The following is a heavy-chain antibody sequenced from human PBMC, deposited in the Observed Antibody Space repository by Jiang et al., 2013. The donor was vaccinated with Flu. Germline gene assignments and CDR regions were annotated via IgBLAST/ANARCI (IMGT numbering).Heavy chain of an antibody. D-gene: IGHD3-22*01. V-gene: IGHV4-39*01. CDR2: VFASGST. J-gene: IGHJ1*01. Sequence: VNPSETLALTCTVSSGSISSSSNYWGWIRQPPGKGLEWIGSVFASGSTYYNPSLMSRVTIAVDTSKNQFSLKLSSVTAADTAFYYCARTYYYDSRDSATYLQHWGQGTLVTVSS. CDR1: SGSISSSSNY. CDR3: ARTYYYDSRDSATYLQH.